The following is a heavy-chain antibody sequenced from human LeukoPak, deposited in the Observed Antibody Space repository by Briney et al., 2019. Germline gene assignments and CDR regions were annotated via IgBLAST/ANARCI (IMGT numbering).Heavy chain of an antibody. CDR1: GGSVSDYY. J-gene: IGHJ4*02. Sequence: AETLSLTCTISGGSVSDYYWRWIRQSPGKGLEWIGYIYHTWSTSYSPSLKSRVTISADTSQNQFSLKLSSVTAADAAVYYCARRCRILGNIVVVPAAALGRYYFDYWGQGTMVTVSS. CDR2: IYHTWST. V-gene: IGHV4-59*02. D-gene: IGHD2-2*01. CDR3: ARRCRILGNIVVVPAAALGRYYFDY.